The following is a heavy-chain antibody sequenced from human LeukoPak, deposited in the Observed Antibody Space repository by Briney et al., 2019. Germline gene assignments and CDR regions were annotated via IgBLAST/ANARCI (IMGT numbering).Heavy chain of an antibody. CDR3: ATDFYGDTYWYFDL. V-gene: IGHV1-24*01. CDR1: GYTLTELF. Sequence: ASVKVSCKVSGYTLTELFMHWVRQAPGKGLEWMGGFDPEDGETIYAQKFQGRVTMTEDTSTDTAYMELSSLRSEDTAVYYCATDFYGDTYWYFDLWGRGTLVTVSS. J-gene: IGHJ2*01. D-gene: IGHD4-17*01. CDR2: FDPEDGET.